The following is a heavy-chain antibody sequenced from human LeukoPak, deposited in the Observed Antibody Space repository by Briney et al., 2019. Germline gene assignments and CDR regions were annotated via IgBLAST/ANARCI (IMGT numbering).Heavy chain of an antibody. CDR2: ISSSGSTI. CDR3: ALGAGSSWYHYYYGMDV. CDR1: GFTFSSYE. V-gene: IGHV3-48*03. D-gene: IGHD6-13*01. J-gene: IGHJ6*02. Sequence: GGSLRLSCAASGFTFSSYEMNWVRQAPGKGLEWVSYISSSGSTIYYADSVKGRFTISRDNAKNSLYLQMNSLRAEDTAVYYRALGAGSSWYHYYYGMDVWGQGTTVTVSS.